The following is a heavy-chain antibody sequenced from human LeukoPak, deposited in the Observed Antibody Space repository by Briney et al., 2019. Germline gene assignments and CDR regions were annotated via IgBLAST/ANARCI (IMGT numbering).Heavy chain of an antibody. Sequence: GGSLRLSCAASGFTFSSYWMSWVRQAPGKGPEWVANIKQDGSEKYYVDSVKGRFTISRDNAKNSLYLQMNSLRAEDTAVYYCASLSDYGDPYYFDYWGQGTLVTVSS. D-gene: IGHD4-17*01. CDR2: IKQDGSEK. CDR1: GFTFSSYW. V-gene: IGHV3-7*03. CDR3: ASLSDYGDPYYFDY. J-gene: IGHJ4*02.